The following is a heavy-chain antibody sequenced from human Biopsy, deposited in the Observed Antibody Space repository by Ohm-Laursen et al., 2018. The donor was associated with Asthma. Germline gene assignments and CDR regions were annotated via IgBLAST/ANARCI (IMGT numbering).Heavy chain of an antibody. CDR3: ARGDWYGSASNGY. Sequence: SLRLSCAASGFSFSDYYMTWMRQAPGKGLEWVSSISSSGSTKYPAESVQGRFTISRDNTQKSLFLQMNSLRVEDTAVYYCARGDWYGSASNGYWGQGTLVTVSA. CDR1: GFSFSDYY. V-gene: IGHV3-11*04. CDR2: ISSSGSTK. J-gene: IGHJ4*02. D-gene: IGHD6-6*01.